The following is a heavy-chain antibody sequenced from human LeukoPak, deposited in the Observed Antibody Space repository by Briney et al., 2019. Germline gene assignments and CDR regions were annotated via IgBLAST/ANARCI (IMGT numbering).Heavy chain of an antibody. Sequence: GGSLRLSCAASGFSLTSYWMHWVRQAPGKVLVWVSRINSDGRTTSYADPVKGRFTISRDNAKNTVYLQMNSLRVEDTAVYYCASGYCSGGNCYSGWGQGTLVTVSS. J-gene: IGHJ4*02. D-gene: IGHD2-15*01. V-gene: IGHV3-74*01. CDR1: GFSLTSYW. CDR2: INSDGRTT. CDR3: ASGYCSGGNCYSG.